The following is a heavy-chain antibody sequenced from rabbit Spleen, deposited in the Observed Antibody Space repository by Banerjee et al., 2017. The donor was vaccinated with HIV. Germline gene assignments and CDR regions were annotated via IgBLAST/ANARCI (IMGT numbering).Heavy chain of an antibody. D-gene: IGHD1-1*01. Sequence: QEQLKESGGGLVQPGGSLTLTCTASGFSFSSSDYMCWVRQAPGKGLEWIACIDAGSSGFTYFASWAKGRFTISKTSSTTVTLQMTSLTAADTATYFCARDTSSSFSSYGMDLWGQGTLVTVS. CDR3: ARDTSSSFSSYGMDL. V-gene: IGHV1S45*01. J-gene: IGHJ6*01. CDR1: GFSFSSSDY. CDR2: IDAGSSGFT.